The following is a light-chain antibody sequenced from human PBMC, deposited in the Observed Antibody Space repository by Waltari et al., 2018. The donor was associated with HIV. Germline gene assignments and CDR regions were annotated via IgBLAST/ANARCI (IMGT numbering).Light chain of an antibody. CDR3: QVLDRTTDHYV. Sequence: SYVLTQPHSLSLSPGKTAKITRGGSNFRPTSVHCYQQKPGPAPVLISYDSGDRPSGIPERYSGSDYGNTATLTISRVEAGDEADYYCQVLDRTTDHYVFGSGTKVTVL. J-gene: IGLJ1*01. CDR1: NFRPTS. CDR2: DSG. V-gene: IGLV3-21*03.